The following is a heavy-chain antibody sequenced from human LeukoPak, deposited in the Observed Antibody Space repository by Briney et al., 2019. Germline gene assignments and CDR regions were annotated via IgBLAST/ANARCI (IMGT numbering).Heavy chain of an antibody. D-gene: IGHD6-13*01. CDR3: VRSLSFGQLSFYGVDV. J-gene: IGHJ6*02. CDR1: IGSISSSKW. V-gene: IGHV4-4*02. Sequence: SETLSLTCSVSIGSISSSKWWSWFRQSPVKGLEWIGEIYLYGTTNYNPSLRSRVTISVDTSTNQFSLKLSSVTAADTAVYYCVRSLSFGQLSFYGVDVWGQGTTVTVSS. CDR2: IYLYGTT.